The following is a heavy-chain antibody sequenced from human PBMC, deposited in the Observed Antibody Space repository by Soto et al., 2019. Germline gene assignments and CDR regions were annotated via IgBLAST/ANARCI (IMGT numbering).Heavy chain of an antibody. D-gene: IGHD2-15*01. CDR1: GFSLSTSGVG. Sequence: QITLKESGPTLVKPTQTLTLTCTFSGFSLSTSGVGLGWIRQPPGKDLEWLALIYWEYNKRYSPALKSRLTITKDTSKNQLVLTMTSMDPVETATSYCAHSWYCSGGSCYYSNWFDPWGQGTLVTVSS. V-gene: IGHV2-5*02. J-gene: IGHJ5*02. CDR3: AHSWYCSGGSCYYSNWFDP. CDR2: IYWEYNK.